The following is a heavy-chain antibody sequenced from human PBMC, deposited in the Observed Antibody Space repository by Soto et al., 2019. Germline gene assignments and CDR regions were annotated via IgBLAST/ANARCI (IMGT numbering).Heavy chain of an antibody. CDR3: ARAGGNVAFDY. Sequence: SGTLSITCAVSGGSISSGPYSWNWIRQPPGKGLEWIGNIYHSGTTYYNPSLKSRVSMSVDRSKNQFSLNLISVTAADTAVYYCARAGGNVAFDYWGQGTLVTVSS. V-gene: IGHV4-30-2*01. D-gene: IGHD1-26*01. CDR1: GGSISSGPYS. J-gene: IGHJ4*02. CDR2: IYHSGTT.